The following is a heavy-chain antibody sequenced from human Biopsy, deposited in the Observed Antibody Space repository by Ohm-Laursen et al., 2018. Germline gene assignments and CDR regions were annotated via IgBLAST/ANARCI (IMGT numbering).Heavy chain of an antibody. V-gene: IGHV4-39*01. Sequence: SDTLSLTCTVPGGSISNNNYYWGWIRQPPGKGLEWIGSIFYRGSTHYKPSLKSRVNISVDTSKNLFSLKLNSVTAADTAVYYCARDYDTSGYYYVSWGQGTLVTVSS. CDR3: ARDYDTSGYYYVS. J-gene: IGHJ5*02. D-gene: IGHD3-22*01. CDR2: IFYRGST. CDR1: GGSISNNNYY.